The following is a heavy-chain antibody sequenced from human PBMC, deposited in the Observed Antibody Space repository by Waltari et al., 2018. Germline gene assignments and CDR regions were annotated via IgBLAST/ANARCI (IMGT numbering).Heavy chain of an antibody. CDR2: IYQGGST. J-gene: IGHJ6*02. Sequence: QVQLQESGPGLVKPSETLSLTCAVSGYSISSGYYWGWIRQPPGKGLEWIGTIYQGGSTYYNPSLKSRVTISVDTSKNQFSLKLSAVTAADTAVYYCARVPMVRGVLAFMDVWGQGTTVTVSS. CDR3: ARVPMVRGVLAFMDV. D-gene: IGHD3-10*01. CDR1: GYSISSGYY. V-gene: IGHV4-38-2*01.